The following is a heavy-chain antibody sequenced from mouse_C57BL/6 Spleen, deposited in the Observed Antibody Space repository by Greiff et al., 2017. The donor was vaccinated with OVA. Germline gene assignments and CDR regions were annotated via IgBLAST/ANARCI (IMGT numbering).Heavy chain of an antibody. Sequence: QVQLQQSGAELVRPGTSVKLSCKASGYTFTSYWMHWVKQRPGQGLEWIGVIDPSDSYTNYNQKFKGKATLTVDTSSSTAYMQLSSLTSEDSAVYYCARYWLLRDYAMDYWGQGTSVTVSS. CDR3: ARYWLLRDYAMDY. CDR2: IDPSDSYT. CDR1: GYTFTSYW. D-gene: IGHD2-3*01. V-gene: IGHV1-59*01. J-gene: IGHJ4*01.